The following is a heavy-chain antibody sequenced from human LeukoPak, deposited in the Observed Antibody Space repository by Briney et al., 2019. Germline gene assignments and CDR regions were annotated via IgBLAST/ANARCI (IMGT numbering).Heavy chain of an antibody. V-gene: IGHV1-69*04. CDR3: ARGRMGDIAAAVDY. CDR1: GGTFSSYA. D-gene: IGHD6-13*01. Sequence: GASVKVSCKASGGTFSSYAISLVRQAPGQGLEWMGRIIPILGIANYAQKFQGRVTITADKSTSTAYMELSSLRSEDTAVYYCARGRMGDIAAAVDYWGQGTLVTVSS. CDR2: IIPILGIA. J-gene: IGHJ4*02.